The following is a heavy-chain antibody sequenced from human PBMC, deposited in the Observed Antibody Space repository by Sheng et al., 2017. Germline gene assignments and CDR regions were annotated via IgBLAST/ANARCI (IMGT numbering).Heavy chain of an antibody. CDR2: GGT. CDR3: ARYILTGYRLGFDY. Sequence: GGTNYAQKFQGRVTMTRDTSISTAYMELSRLRSDDTAVYYCARYILTGYRLGFDYWGQGTLVTVSS. D-gene: IGHD3-9*01. J-gene: IGHJ4*02. V-gene: IGHV1-2*02.